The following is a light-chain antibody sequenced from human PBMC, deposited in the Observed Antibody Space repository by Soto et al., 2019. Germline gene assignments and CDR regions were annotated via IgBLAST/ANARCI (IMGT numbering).Light chain of an antibody. J-gene: IGKJ4*01. CDR2: GAS. CDR3: QQYDSSPLT. CDR1: QSVSTRS. Sequence: EIVLTQSPATLSLSPGDRVTLSCRASQSVSTRSLAWYQQKPGQAPKLLISGASSRAADIPDRFSGSGSGTDFTLTISRLEPEDFAVYYCQQYDSSPLTFGRGTKVDIK. V-gene: IGKV3-20*01.